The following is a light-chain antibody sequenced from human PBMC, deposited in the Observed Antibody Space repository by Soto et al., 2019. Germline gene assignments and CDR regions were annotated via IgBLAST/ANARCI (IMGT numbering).Light chain of an antibody. CDR3: SSYTTTNTYV. V-gene: IGLV2-14*01. Sequence: QSALTQPASVSGSPGQSITISCTGTSSDVGGYNYVSWYQQHPGKAPKLMIYEVTHRPSGVSNRFSGSKSGNTASLTISGLQAEDEADYYCSSYTTTNTYVFGTGTNLTVL. J-gene: IGLJ1*01. CDR2: EVT. CDR1: SSDVGGYNY.